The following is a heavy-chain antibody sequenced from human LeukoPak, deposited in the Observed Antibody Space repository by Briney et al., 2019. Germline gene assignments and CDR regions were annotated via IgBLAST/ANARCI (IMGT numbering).Heavy chain of an antibody. CDR1: GFTFSSYW. D-gene: IGHD2-15*01. J-gene: IGHJ4*02. CDR2: INSDGSST. Sequence: GGSLRLSCAASGFTFSSYWMHWVRHAPGKGLVWVSRINSDGSSTSYADSVKGRFTISRDNAKNTLYLQMNSLRAEDTAVYYCARPAYCSGGSCYLYYFDYWGQGTLVTVSS. V-gene: IGHV3-74*01. CDR3: ARPAYCSGGSCYLYYFDY.